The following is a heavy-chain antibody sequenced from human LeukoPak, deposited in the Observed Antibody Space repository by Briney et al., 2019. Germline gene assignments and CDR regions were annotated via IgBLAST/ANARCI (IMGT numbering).Heavy chain of an antibody. Sequence: GSSVKVSCKASGGTFSSYAISWVRQAPGQGLEWMGGIIPIFGTANYAQKFRGRVTITADESTSTAYMELSSLRSEDTAVYYCARGLARTGEFDYWGQGTLVTVSS. J-gene: IGHJ4*02. CDR3: ARGLARTGEFDY. V-gene: IGHV1-69*01. CDR2: IIPIFGTA. D-gene: IGHD7-27*01. CDR1: GGTFSSYA.